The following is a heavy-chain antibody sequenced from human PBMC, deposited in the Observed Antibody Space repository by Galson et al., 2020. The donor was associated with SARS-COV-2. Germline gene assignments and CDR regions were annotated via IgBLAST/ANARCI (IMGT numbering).Heavy chain of an antibody. V-gene: IGHV1-2*04. CDR1: GYTFTDYY. Sequence: ASVKVSCKASGYTFTDYYIQWVRQAPGQGLEWLGWINSKTGGINYSQKFKGWVTMTRDTSITTAYMELSNLRSDDTAVYYCARSTGNAFDIWGQGTMVTVSS. CDR3: ARSTGNAFDI. CDR2: INSKTGGI. J-gene: IGHJ3*02.